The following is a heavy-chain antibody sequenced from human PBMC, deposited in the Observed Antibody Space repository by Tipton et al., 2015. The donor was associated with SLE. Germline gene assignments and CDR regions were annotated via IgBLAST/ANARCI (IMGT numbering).Heavy chain of an antibody. J-gene: IGHJ3*02. CDR2: ISSSGSYI. V-gene: IGHV3-21*01. CDR1: GFTFRNYA. Sequence: SLRLSCAASGFTFRNYAMSWVRQAPGKGLQWVSAISSSGSYIYYADSVKGRFTISRDNAKNSLYLQMNSLRAEDTAVYYCASDGELHAFDIWGQGTMVTVSS. D-gene: IGHD1-26*01. CDR3: ASDGELHAFDI.